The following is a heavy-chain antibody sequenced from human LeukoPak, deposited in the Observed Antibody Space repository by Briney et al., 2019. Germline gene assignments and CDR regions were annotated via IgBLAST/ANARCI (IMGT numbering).Heavy chain of an antibody. CDR1: GPSLSSLY. CDR2: IYYTGST. V-gene: IGHV4-59*08. J-gene: IGHJ4*02. Sequence: KPSESLSLTCSVSGPSLSSLYRSWIRQPPGKGLEWVGYIYYTGSTNYNPSLKSRATMFVDMSKNQFSLRLSSVTAADTAMYYCARHRAYSSSSPFDYWGQGTLVTVSS. CDR3: ARHRAYSSSSPFDY. D-gene: IGHD6-6*01.